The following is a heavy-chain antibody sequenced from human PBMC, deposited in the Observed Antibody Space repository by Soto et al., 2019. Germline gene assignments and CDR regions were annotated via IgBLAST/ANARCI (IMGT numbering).Heavy chain of an antibody. J-gene: IGHJ4*02. CDR2: ISGSGGST. D-gene: IGHD2-15*01. Sequence: GGSLRLSCAASGFTFSSYAMSGVLQAPGKGLEWVSAISGSGGSTCYADSVKGRFTISRDNSKNTLYLQMNSLRAEDTAVYYCAKVFLSDRYIVVVVAATSIDYWGQGTLVTVSS. CDR1: GFTFSSYA. V-gene: IGHV3-23*01. CDR3: AKVFLSDRYIVVVVAATSIDY.